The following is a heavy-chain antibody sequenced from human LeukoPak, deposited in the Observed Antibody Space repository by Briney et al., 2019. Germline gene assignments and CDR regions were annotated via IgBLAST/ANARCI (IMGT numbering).Heavy chain of an antibody. CDR2: IYYSGST. CDR1: GGSVSSGSYY. D-gene: IGHD2-15*01. CDR3: ARSVVGYYGMDV. J-gene: IGHJ6*02. Sequence: SETLSLTCTVSGGSVSSGSYYWSWIRQPPGKGLEWIGYIYYSGSTNYNPSLKSRVTISVDTSKNQFSLKLSSVTAADAAVYYCARSVVGYYGMDVWGQGTTVTVSS. V-gene: IGHV4-61*01.